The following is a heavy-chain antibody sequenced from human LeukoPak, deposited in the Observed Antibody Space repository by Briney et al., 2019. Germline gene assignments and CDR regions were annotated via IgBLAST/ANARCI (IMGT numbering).Heavy chain of an antibody. V-gene: IGHV4-4*02. D-gene: IGHD2-2*02. CDR2: IHHSGSA. CDR1: GASISSNW. J-gene: IGHJ5*02. Sequence: SETLSLTCAVSGASISSNWWNWVRQPPGKGLEWICEIHHSGSANYNPSLKSRVTISLDTSENQFSLKLTSVTAAGTAVYYCARVGGYCSSTSCYTGGWFDPWGQGTLVTVSS. CDR3: ARVGGYCSSTSCYTGGWFDP.